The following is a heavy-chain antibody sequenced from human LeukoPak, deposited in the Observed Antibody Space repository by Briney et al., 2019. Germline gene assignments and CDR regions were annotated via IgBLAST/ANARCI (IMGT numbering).Heavy chain of an antibody. V-gene: IGHV3-74*01. CDR3: ARESSLDSFDI. CDR2: INSDGSST. J-gene: IGHJ3*02. D-gene: IGHD6-13*01. Sequence: PGGSLRLSCAASGFTFSSYWMHWVRQAPGKGLVWVSRINSDGSSTSYADSVKSRFTISRDNTKNTLYLQMSSLRAEDTAVYYCARESSLDSFDIWGQGTMVTVSS. CDR1: GFTFSSYW.